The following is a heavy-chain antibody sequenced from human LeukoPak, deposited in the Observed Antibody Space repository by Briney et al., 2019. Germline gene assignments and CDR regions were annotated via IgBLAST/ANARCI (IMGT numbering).Heavy chain of an antibody. CDR3: ARGELYYYDSSGYYGY. CDR2: INPNSGGT. V-gene: IGHV1-2*02. D-gene: IGHD3-22*01. CDR1: GYTFTCYY. Sequence: ASVKVSCKASGYTFTCYYMHWVRQAPGQGLEWMGWINPNSGGTNYAQKFQGRVTMTRDTSISTAYMELSRLRSDDTAVYYCARGELYYYDSSGYYGYWGQGTLVTVSS. J-gene: IGHJ4*02.